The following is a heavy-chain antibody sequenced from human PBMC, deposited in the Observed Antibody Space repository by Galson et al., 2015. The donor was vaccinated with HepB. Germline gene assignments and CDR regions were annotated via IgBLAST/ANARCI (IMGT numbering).Heavy chain of an antibody. CDR1: GFTFSSYS. D-gene: IGHD2-21*02. CDR2: ISSSSSYI. J-gene: IGHJ5*02. Sequence: RLSCAASGFTFSSYSMNWVRQAPGKGLEWVSSISSSSSYIYYADSVKGRFTISRDNAKNSLYLQMNSLRAEDTAVYYCASSVVVTGAMDWFDPWGQGTLVTVSS. V-gene: IGHV3-21*01. CDR3: ASSVVVTGAMDWFDP.